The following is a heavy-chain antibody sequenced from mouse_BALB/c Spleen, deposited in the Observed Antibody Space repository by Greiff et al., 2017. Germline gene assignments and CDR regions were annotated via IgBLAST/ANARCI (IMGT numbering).Heavy chain of an antibody. D-gene: IGHD2-2*01. CDR2: INSNGGST. CDR3: ARLYYGYDGGFAY. Sequence: EVKLMESGGGLVKLGGSLKLSCAASGFTFSSYYMSWVRQTPEKRLELVAAINSNGGSTYYPDTVKGRFTISSDTAKNTLYLQMSSLKSEDTALYYCARLYYGYDGGFAYWGQGTLVTVSA. CDR1: GFTFSSYY. V-gene: IGHV5-6-2*01. J-gene: IGHJ3*01.